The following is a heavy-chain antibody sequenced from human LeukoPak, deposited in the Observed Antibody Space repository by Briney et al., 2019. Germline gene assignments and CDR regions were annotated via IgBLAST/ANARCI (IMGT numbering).Heavy chain of an antibody. Sequence: PGGSLRLSCAASGFTFSSYAMSWVRQAPGKGLEWVSAISGSGGSTYYADSVKGRFTISRDNSKNTLYLQMNSLRAEDTAVYYCAKVDYDFWSVRAHQQANWFDPWGQGTLVTVSS. CDR1: GFTFSSYA. D-gene: IGHD3-3*01. CDR2: ISGSGGST. CDR3: AKVDYDFWSVRAHQQANWFDP. V-gene: IGHV3-23*01. J-gene: IGHJ5*02.